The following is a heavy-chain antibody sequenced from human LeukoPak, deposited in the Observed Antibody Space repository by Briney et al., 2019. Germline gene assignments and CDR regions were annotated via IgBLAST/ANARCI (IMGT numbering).Heavy chain of an antibody. Sequence: ASVKVSCKASGYTFTGYYMHWVRQAPGPGLEWMGWINPNSGGTNYAQKFQGRVTMTRDTSISTAYMELSRLRSDDTAVYYCARDSVTTGPGGDMDYWGQGTLVTVSS. J-gene: IGHJ4*02. D-gene: IGHD4-17*01. CDR3: ARDSVTTGPGGDMDY. CDR1: GYTFTGYY. CDR2: INPNSGGT. V-gene: IGHV1-2*02.